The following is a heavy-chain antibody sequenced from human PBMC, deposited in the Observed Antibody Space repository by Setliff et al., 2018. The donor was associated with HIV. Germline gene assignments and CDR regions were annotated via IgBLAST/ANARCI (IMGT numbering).Heavy chain of an antibody. CDR2: IYHSGTT. J-gene: IGHJ4*01. Sequence: SETLSLTCAVYGGSFSGYYWSWIRQPPGKGLEWIGSIYHSGTTYYNPSLKSRVTISFDTSKEQFSLKLTSVTAADTAVYYCARGLEYDHSVGYFDYWGQGMLVTVSS. CDR1: GGSFSGYY. CDR3: ARGLEYDHSVGYFDY. V-gene: IGHV4-34*01. D-gene: IGHD1-1*01.